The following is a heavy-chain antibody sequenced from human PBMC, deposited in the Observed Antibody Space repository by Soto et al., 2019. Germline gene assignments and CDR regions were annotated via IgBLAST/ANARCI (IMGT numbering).Heavy chain of an antibody. Sequence: ASVKVSCKASGYTFTSYDITWVRQATGQGLEWMGWMNPNSGNTNYAQKLQGRVTMTTDTSTSTAYMELRSLRSDDTAVYYCARALVVAATNPFDYWGQGTLVTVSS. J-gene: IGHJ4*02. D-gene: IGHD2-15*01. V-gene: IGHV1-18*01. CDR3: ARALVVAATNPFDY. CDR2: MNPNSGNT. CDR1: GYTFTSYD.